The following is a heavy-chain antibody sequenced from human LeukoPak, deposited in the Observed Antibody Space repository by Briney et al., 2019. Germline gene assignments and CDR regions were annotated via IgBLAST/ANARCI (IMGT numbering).Heavy chain of an antibody. CDR2: IKHDGSEK. CDR1: GFTFSNYW. V-gene: IGHV3-7*01. CDR3: ARSWPKRNDFWSEVSYY. Sequence: GGSLRLSCAVSGFTFSNYWVSWVRQAPGKGLEWVANIKHDGSEKYYVDSVKGRFSISRDNAKNSLYLQMNSLRAEDTAVYYCARSWPKRNDFWSEVSYYWGQGTLVTVSS. D-gene: IGHD3-3*01. J-gene: IGHJ4*02.